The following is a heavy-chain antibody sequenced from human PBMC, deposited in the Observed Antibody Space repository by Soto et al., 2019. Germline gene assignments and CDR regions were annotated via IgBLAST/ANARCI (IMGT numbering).Heavy chain of an antibody. J-gene: IGHJ4*02. CDR1: GFSVSSNGAR. D-gene: IGHD5-18*01. V-gene: IGHV2-5*02. CDR3: VHGTLGSYGHVYFDY. Sequence: QITLKESGPPLVKPTQTLPLTCSLSGFSVSSNGARVGWIRQPPGKALEWLALIYLDDVKKYNPSLKSRLTITKDTSENQVVLTVTDVDPADTATYYCVHGTLGSYGHVYFDYWGQGTLVTVSS. CDR2: IYLDDVK.